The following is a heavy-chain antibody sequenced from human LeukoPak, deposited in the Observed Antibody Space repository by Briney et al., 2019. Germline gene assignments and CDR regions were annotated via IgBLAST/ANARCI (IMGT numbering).Heavy chain of an antibody. V-gene: IGHV3-30-3*01. D-gene: IGHD4-23*01. CDR3: ARTHYGGNSYYYYYGMDV. J-gene: IGHJ6*02. Sequence: GRSPRLSCAASGFTFSSYAMHWVRQAPGKGLEWVAVISYDGSNKYYADSVKGRFTISRDNSKNTLYLQMNSLRAEDTAVYCCARTHYGGNSYYYYYGMDVWGQGTTVTVSS. CDR2: ISYDGSNK. CDR1: GFTFSSYA.